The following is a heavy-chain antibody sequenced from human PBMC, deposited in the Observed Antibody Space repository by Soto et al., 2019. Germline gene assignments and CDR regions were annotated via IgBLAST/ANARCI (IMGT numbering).Heavy chain of an antibody. CDR3: ARDAASLTWIQLSFDI. V-gene: IGHV3-48*02. D-gene: IGHD5-18*01. Sequence: PGGSLRLSCAASGFTFSSYSMNWVRQAPGKGLEWVSYISSSSSTIYYADSVKGRFTISRDNAKNSLYLQMNSLRDEDTAVYYCARDAASLTWIQLSFDIWGQGTMVTVSS. CDR1: GFTFSSYS. CDR2: ISSSSSTI. J-gene: IGHJ3*02.